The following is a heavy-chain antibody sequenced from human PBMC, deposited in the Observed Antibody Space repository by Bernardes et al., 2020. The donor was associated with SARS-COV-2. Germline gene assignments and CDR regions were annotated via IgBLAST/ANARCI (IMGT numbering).Heavy chain of an antibody. J-gene: IGHJ5*02. D-gene: IGHD2-2*01. CDR1: GYTFTSYG. V-gene: IGHV1-18*01. CDR2: ISAYNGNT. CDR3: AREYCSSTSCYEGWFDP. Sequence: ASVKVSCKASGYTFTSYGISWVLQAPGQGLEWMGWISAYNGNTNYAQKLQGRVTMTTDTSTSTAYMELRSLRSDDTAVYYCAREYCSSTSCYEGWFDPWGQGTLVTVSS.